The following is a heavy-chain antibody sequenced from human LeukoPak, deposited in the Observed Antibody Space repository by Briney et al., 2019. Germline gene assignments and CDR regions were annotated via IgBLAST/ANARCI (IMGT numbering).Heavy chain of an antibody. Sequence: GGSLRLSCAASGFTFSSYWMSWVRQAPGKGLEWVSVIYSGGSTYYADSVKGRFTISRDNSKNTLYLQMNSLRAEDTAVYSCASDSSGWDYWGQGTLVTVSS. CDR3: ASDSSGWDY. D-gene: IGHD6-19*01. CDR2: IYSGGST. J-gene: IGHJ4*02. V-gene: IGHV3-53*01. CDR1: GFTFSSYW.